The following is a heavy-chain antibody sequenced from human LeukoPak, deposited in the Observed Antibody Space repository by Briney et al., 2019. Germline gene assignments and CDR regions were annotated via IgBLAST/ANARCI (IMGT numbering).Heavy chain of an antibody. CDR2: ISVYNGNT. J-gene: IGHJ4*02. D-gene: IGHD1-26*01. Sequence: ASVKVSCKASAYTFTSYAISWMRQAPGQGLEWMGWISVYNGNTNYAQKLQGRVTMTTDTSTNTAYMELRSLRFDDTAVYYCARDWEGYSDYWGQGTLVTVSS. CDR3: ARDWEGYSDY. V-gene: IGHV1-18*01. CDR1: AYTFTSYA.